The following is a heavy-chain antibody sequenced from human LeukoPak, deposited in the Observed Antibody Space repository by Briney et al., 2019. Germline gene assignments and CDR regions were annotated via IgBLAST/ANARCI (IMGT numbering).Heavy chain of an antibody. CDR3: ASTYYDFWSGYYGFDY. V-gene: IGHV4-39*07. D-gene: IGHD3-3*01. CDR2: IYYSGST. CDR1: GGSISSSSYY. J-gene: IGHJ4*02. Sequence: SSETLSLTCTVSGGSISSSSYYWGWIRQPPGKGLEWIGSIYYSGSTYYNPSLKSRVTISVDTSKNQFSLKLSSVTAADTAVYYCASTYYDFWSGYYGFDYWGQGTLVTVSS.